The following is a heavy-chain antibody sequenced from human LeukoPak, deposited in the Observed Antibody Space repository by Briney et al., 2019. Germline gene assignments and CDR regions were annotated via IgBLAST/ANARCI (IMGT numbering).Heavy chain of an antibody. CDR3: AKRAYNYGGYDY. D-gene: IGHD5-18*01. CDR1: GYTFTSYW. V-gene: IGHV5-10-1*04. J-gene: IGHJ4*02. Sequence: GESLQISCRGSGYTFTSYWISWVRQMPGKGLEWMGRIDPRDSYTNYSPSFQGQVTISTDKSISTAYLQWSSLRASDTAMYYCAKRAYNYGGYDYWGRGTLVTVSS. CDR2: IDPRDSYT.